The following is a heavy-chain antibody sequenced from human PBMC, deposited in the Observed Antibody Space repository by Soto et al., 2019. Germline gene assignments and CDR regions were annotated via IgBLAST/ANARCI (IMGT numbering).Heavy chain of an antibody. CDR2: ISADGRDL. Sequence: GGSLRLCCTASGFTLGAYVMHWVRQAQGKGPEWVAAISADGRDLFYAASVEGRFTISRDNSKNTLFLQMNSLTSEDTSVYSCAKSVPDPACRGGGCHRTFDYWGQGTLVTVSS. D-gene: IGHD2-15*01. V-gene: IGHV3-30*18. CDR1: GFTLGAYV. CDR3: AKSVPDPACRGGGCHRTFDY. J-gene: IGHJ4*02.